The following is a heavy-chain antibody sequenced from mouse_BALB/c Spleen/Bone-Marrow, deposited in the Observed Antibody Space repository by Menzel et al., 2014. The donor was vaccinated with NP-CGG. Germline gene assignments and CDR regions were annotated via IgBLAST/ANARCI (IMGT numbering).Heavy chain of an antibody. CDR2: INPDSRTI. CDR3: ARPDYYGYLNY. J-gene: IGHJ2*01. CDR1: GFDFSRYW. V-gene: IGHV4-1*02. D-gene: IGHD1-1*01. Sequence: VKLMESGGGLVQPGGSLKLSCAASGFDFSRYWMSWVRQAPGKGLEWIGEINPDSRTINYSPSLKDKFIISRGNAKNTLYLRLNKVRSEDTALYYCARPDYYGYLNYWGQGTTLTVSS.